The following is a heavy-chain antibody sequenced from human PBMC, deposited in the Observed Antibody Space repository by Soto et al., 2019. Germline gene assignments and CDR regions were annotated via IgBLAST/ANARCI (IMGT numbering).Heavy chain of an antibody. Sequence: QVQLQESGPGLVKPSQTLSLTCTVSGGSISSGGYYWSWIRQHPGKGLEWIGYIYYSGSTYYNPSRNSQFTRSVDTSKIHFTLKRRSVTAADTAVYNCARDRGRVGGKGRLQVDDYYYGMACWGQGTMVIVS. CDR3: ARDRGRVGGKGRLQVDDYYYGMAC. CDR1: GGSISSGGYY. V-gene: IGHV4-31*01. D-gene: IGHD2-15*01. CDR2: IYYSGST. J-gene: IGHJ6*02.